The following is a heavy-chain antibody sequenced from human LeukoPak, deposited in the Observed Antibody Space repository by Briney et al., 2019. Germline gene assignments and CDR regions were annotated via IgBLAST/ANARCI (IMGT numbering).Heavy chain of an antibody. CDR1: GFTFSSYG. V-gene: IGHV3-30*02. J-gene: IGHJ4*02. CDR2: IRYDGSNK. Sequence: PGGSLRLSCAASGFTFSSYGVHWVRQAPGKGLEWVAFIRYDGSNKYYADSVKGRFTISRDNSKNTLYLQMNSLRAEDTAVYYCAKDLGPGYYFDYWGQGTLVTVSS. CDR3: AKDLGPGYYFDY.